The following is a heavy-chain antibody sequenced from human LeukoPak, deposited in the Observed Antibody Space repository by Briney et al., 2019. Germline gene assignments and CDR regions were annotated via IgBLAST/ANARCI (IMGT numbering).Heavy chain of an antibody. CDR1: GYTLTELS. J-gene: IGHJ4*02. Sequence: GASVKVSCKVSGYTLTELSMHWVRQAPGKGLEWMGGFDPEDGETIYAQKFQGRVTMTEDTSTDTAYMELSSLRSEDAAVYYYATSYSSGWYVHFDYWGQGTLVTVSS. D-gene: IGHD6-19*01. V-gene: IGHV1-24*01. CDR3: ATSYSSGWYVHFDY. CDR2: FDPEDGET.